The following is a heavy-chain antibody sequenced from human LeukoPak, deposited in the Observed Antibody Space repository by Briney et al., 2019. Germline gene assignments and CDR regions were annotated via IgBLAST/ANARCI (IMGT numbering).Heavy chain of an antibody. CDR3: ARVTTVTTRWFDP. J-gene: IGHJ5*02. V-gene: IGHV4-61*02. D-gene: IGHD4-17*01. CDR1: GGSISSGSYY. CDR2: IYTSGST. Sequence: PSETLSLTCTVSGGSISSGSYYWSWIRQPAGKGLEWIGRIYTSGSTNYNPSLKSRVTISVDTSKNQFSLKLSSVTAVDTAVYYCARVTTVTTRWFDPWGQGTLVTVSS.